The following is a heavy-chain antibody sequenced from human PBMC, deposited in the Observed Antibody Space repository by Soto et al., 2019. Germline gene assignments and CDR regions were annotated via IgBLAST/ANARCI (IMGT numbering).Heavy chain of an antibody. CDR3: ARECGRPCTNAFDL. CDR1: GFTVSSNF. J-gene: IGHJ3*01. CDR2: LYPGPGT. Sequence: LVESGGGLVQPGGSLRLSCAASGFTVSSNFMNWVRQAPGKGPEWLSVLYPGPGTYYADSVKDRITISRDDSGYTLYLQLNGMRAEDTAFYSCARECGRPCTNAFDLWGQGTMVTVSP. D-gene: IGHD2-15*01. V-gene: IGHV3-66*01.